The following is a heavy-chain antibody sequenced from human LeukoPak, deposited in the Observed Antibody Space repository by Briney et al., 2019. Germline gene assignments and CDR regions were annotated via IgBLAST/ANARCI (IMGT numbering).Heavy chain of an antibody. V-gene: IGHV3-23*01. CDR2: ISGSGGST. Sequence: PGGSLRLSCAASGVTLSSYAMSWVRQAPGKGLEWVSAISGSGGSTYYADSVKGRFTISRDNSKNTLYLQMNSLRAEDTAVYYCAKKGDCSGGSCYSEYYFDYWGQGTLVTVSS. D-gene: IGHD2-15*01. CDR3: AKKGDCSGGSCYSEYYFDY. CDR1: GVTLSSYA. J-gene: IGHJ4*02.